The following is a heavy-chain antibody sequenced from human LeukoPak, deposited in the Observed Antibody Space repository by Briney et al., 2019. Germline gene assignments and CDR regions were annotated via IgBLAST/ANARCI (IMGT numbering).Heavy chain of an antibody. J-gene: IGHJ4*02. Sequence: GGSLRLSCAASGFTFSSYAMSWVRQAPGKGLEWVSVISGSGGSSYYADSVKGRFTISRDNSKSTLYLHLSSLRAEDTAVYYCAKAPTSYCTGGTCYCDYWGQGSLVTVSS. V-gene: IGHV3-23*01. CDR1: GFTFSSYA. CDR3: AKAPTSYCTGGTCYCDY. CDR2: ISGSGGSS. D-gene: IGHD2-8*02.